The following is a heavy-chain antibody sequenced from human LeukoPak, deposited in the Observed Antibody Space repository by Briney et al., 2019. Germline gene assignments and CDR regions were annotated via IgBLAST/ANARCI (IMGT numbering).Heavy chain of an antibody. V-gene: IGHV1-8*01. CDR1: GYTFTSYD. J-gene: IGHJ4*02. Sequence: ASVKVSCKASGYTFTSYDINGVRQPTGQGLEWMGWMNPNSGNTGYAQKFQGRVTMTRNTSLRKAYMALSNLRSEDTAVYYCARGGPRGTAYFDSWGQGTLLTVSS. CDR3: ARGGPRGTAYFDS. D-gene: IGHD1/OR15-1a*01. CDR2: MNPNSGNT.